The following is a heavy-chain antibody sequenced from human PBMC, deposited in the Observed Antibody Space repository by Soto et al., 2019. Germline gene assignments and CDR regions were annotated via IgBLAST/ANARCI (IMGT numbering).Heavy chain of an antibody. Sequence: GESLKISCKGSGYSFTNYWIGWVRQMPGKGLEWMGIIYPGDSDTRYSPSFQGQVTISADKSISTAYLQWSSLKASDTAMYYCARLPTSPHYYYYYMDVWGKGTTVSVSS. CDR1: GYSFTNYW. CDR2: IYPGDSDT. V-gene: IGHV5-51*01. CDR3: ARLPTSPHYYYYYMDV. J-gene: IGHJ6*03.